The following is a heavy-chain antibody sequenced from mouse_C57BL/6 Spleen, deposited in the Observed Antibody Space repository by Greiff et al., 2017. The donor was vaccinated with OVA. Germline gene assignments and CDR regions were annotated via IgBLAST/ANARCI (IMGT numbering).Heavy chain of an antibody. D-gene: IGHD2-4*01. CDR2: ISYDGSN. Sequence: DVKLQESGPGLVKPSQSLSLTCSVTGYSITSGYYWNWIRQFPGNKLEWMGYISYDGSNNYNPSLKNRISITRDTSKNQFFLKLNSVTTEDTATYYCARGGGDYDDPYFDYWGQGTTLTVSS. J-gene: IGHJ2*01. CDR1: GYSITSGYY. CDR3: ARGGGDYDDPYFDY. V-gene: IGHV3-6*01.